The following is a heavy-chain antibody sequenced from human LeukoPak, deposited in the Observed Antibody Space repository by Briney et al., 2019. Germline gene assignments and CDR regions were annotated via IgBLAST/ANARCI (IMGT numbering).Heavy chain of an antibody. CDR3: AKGPYSTFFDY. D-gene: IGHD6-13*01. CDR1: GFTFSSSG. CDR2: IRYDGSNT. Sequence: GGSLRLSCAASGFTFSSSGMHWVRQAPGKGLEWVAFIRYDGSNTYYADSVKGRFTISRDNSKNTLYLQMSSLRAEDTAVFYCAKGPYSTFFDYWGQGTLVTVSS. J-gene: IGHJ4*02. V-gene: IGHV3-30*02.